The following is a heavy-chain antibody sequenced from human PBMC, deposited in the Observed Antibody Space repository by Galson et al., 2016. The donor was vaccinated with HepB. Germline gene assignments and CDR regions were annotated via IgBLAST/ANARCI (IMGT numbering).Heavy chain of an antibody. CDR1: GFTFSTFG. V-gene: IGHV3-30*18. Sequence: SLRLSCAASGFTFSTFGMHWVRQAPGKGLEWVAVISNDGNNTHYADSVKGRFTISRDNSKSTLFLQMSSLRAEDTAVYYCAKDGGYYGRGWYNFYSWGKGTLVTVS. CDR2: ISNDGNNT. J-gene: IGHJ5*02. D-gene: IGHD6-19*01. CDR3: AKDGGYYGRGWYNFYS.